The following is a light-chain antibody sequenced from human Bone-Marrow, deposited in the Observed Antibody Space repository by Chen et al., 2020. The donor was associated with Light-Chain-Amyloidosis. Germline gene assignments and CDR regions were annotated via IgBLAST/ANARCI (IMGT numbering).Light chain of an antibody. V-gene: IGLV3-16*01. CDR1: ALPKKY. J-gene: IGLJ2*01. CDR3: QSADSSGTYEVI. Sequence: SYEPTQPPSVPVSLAQMARLPCSGEALPKKYADWYQQKPGQFTVLVIYKDSERPSGIPERFSGSSSGTTATLTISGVQAEDEADYHCQSADSSGTYEVIFGGGTKLTVL. CDR2: KDS.